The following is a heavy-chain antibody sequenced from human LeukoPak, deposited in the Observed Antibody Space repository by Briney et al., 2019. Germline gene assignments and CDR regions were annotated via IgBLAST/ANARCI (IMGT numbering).Heavy chain of an antibody. Sequence: ASVKVSCKASGYTFTGYYMHWVRQAPGQGLEWMGWINPNSGGTNYAQKFQGRVTMTRDTSISTAYMELSRLRSDDTAVYYCARVLYYYDSSGPGAFDIWGQGTTVTVSS. J-gene: IGHJ3*02. CDR3: ARVLYYYDSSGPGAFDI. CDR1: GYTFTGYY. D-gene: IGHD3-22*01. CDR2: INPNSGGT. V-gene: IGHV1-2*02.